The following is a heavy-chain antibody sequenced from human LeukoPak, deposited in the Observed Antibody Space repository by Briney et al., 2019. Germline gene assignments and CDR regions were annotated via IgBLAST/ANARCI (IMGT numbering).Heavy chain of an antibody. D-gene: IGHD2-21*02. V-gene: IGHV3-7*01. Sequence: PGGSLRLSCAASGFTFSSYWMSWVRQAPGKGLEWVANIKQDGSERFYVDSVKGRFTISRDNAKNSLYLQMNSLRAEDTAVYYCAEGVGSAIDYWGQGTLVTVSS. CDR3: AEGVGSAIDY. CDR1: GFTFSSYW. CDR2: IKQDGSER. J-gene: IGHJ4*02.